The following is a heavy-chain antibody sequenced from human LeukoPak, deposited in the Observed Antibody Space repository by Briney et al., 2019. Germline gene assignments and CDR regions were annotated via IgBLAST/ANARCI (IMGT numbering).Heavy chain of an antibody. CDR3: AKVRRPSLPPGESGY. D-gene: IGHD3-10*01. CDR2: INSDGSST. V-gene: IGHV3-74*01. J-gene: IGHJ4*02. Sequence: GVSLRLSCAASGITFSNYWMHWVRQAPGKGLVWVSRINSDGSSTRYADSVKGRFTISRDNAKNTLYLQMNSLRAEDTAVYYCAKVRRPSLPPGESGYWGQGTLVTVSS. CDR1: GITFSNYW.